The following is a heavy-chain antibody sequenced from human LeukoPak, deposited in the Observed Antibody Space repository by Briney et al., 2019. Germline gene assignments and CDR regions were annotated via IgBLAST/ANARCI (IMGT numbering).Heavy chain of an antibody. CDR2: INPNSGGT. J-gene: IGHJ4*02. D-gene: IGHD6-13*01. Sequence: ASVKVSCKASGYTFTGYYMHWVRQAPGQGLEWMGWINPNSGGTNYAQKFQGRVTMTRDTSISTAYMELSSLRSEDTAVYYCARADPGIAAAGTSYYFDYWGQGTLVTVSS. V-gene: IGHV1-2*02. CDR1: GYTFTGYY. CDR3: ARADPGIAAAGTSYYFDY.